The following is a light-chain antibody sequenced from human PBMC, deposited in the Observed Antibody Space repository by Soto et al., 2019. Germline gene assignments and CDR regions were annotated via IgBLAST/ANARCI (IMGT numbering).Light chain of an antibody. Sequence: DIQMTQSPSSVSASVGDRVTITCRASQDISSLLAWYQQKPGKAPKLLIYDASSLQGGVSSRFSGSGSGTDFALTITSLQPEDSATYYCQQTDSFPLTFGGGTKVEIK. CDR2: DAS. CDR3: QQTDSFPLT. J-gene: IGKJ4*01. V-gene: IGKV1D-12*01. CDR1: QDISSL.